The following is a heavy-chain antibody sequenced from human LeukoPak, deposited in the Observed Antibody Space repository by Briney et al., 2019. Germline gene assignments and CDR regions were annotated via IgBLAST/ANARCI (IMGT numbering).Heavy chain of an antibody. D-gene: IGHD3-3*01. CDR2: IYPGDSDT. J-gene: IGHJ3*02. CDR1: GYSFTSYW. Sequence: GESLKISCKGSGYSFTSYWIGWVRQMPGKGLEWMGIIYPGDSDTRYSPSFQGQVTILADKSISTAYLQWSSLKASDTAMYYCAREYYDFWSGYYTRAFDIWGQGTMVTVSS. V-gene: IGHV5-51*01. CDR3: AREYYDFWSGYYTRAFDI.